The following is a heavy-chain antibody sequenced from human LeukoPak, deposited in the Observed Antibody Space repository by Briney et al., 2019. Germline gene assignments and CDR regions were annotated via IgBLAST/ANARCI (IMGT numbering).Heavy chain of an antibody. D-gene: IGHD3-10*01. CDR2: IKQDGSEK. J-gene: IGHJ4*02. Sequence: GGSLRLSCAASGFTFSSYWMSWVRQAPGKGLEWVANIKQDGSEKYYEDSVKGRFTISRDNAKNSLYLQMNSLRAEDTAVYYCARGPSYGPYYFDYWGQGTLVTVSS. CDR1: GFTFSSYW. V-gene: IGHV3-7*03. CDR3: ARGPSYGPYYFDY.